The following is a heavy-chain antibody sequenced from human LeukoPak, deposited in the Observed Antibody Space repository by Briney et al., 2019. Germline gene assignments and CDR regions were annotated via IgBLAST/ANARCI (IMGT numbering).Heavy chain of an antibody. CDR2: IYYSGST. CDR3: ARGGRITIFGVARKADY. V-gene: IGHV4-59*12. Sequence: SETLSLTCTVSGGSMSPYHWGWIRQPPGKGLEWTGYIYYSGSTNYNPSLKSRVTISVDTSKNQFSLKLSSVTAADTAVYYCARGGRITIFGVARKADYWGQGTLVTVSS. D-gene: IGHD3-3*01. J-gene: IGHJ4*02. CDR1: GGSMSPYH.